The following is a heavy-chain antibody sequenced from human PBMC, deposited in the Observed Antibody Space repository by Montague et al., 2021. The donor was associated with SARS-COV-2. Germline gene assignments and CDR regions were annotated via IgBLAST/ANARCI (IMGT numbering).Heavy chain of an antibody. Sequence: SLRLSYAASGFTFSNAWMSWVRQAPGKGLEWVGRIKSKTDGGTTDYAAPVKGRFTISRDDSKNTLYLQMNSLKTEDTAVYYCTTVSSFITIFGVVITELYFDYWGQGTLVTVSS. CDR2: IKSKTDGGTT. D-gene: IGHD3-3*01. V-gene: IGHV3-15*01. J-gene: IGHJ4*02. CDR1: GFTFSNAW. CDR3: TTVSSFITIFGVVITELYFDY.